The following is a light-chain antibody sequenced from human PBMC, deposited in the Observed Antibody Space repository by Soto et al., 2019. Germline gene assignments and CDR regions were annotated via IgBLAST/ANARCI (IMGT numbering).Light chain of an antibody. V-gene: IGKV3-11*01. CDR3: QQRSNWPPIS. CDR1: QSVSSY. J-gene: IGKJ5*01. Sequence: EIVLTQSPATLSLSPGERATLSCRASQSVSSYSAWYQQKPGQAPRLLIYDASNRATGIPARFSGSGSGTDLTLSISILEPEDFAVYYCQQRSNWPPISFGQGTRLDIK. CDR2: DAS.